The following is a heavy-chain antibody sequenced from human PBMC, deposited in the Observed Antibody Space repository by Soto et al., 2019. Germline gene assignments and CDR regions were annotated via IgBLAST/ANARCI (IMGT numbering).Heavy chain of an antibody. V-gene: IGHV5-51*01. Sequence: GEPLKISCKASGYSFTTYWIAWVRQMPGKGLEWMGIINPGDSDIRYSPSFQGQVTISADNSISTAYLQWSSLKASDTAMYYCARHEQFYYYYYGMDVWGQGTAVTVS. CDR3: ARHEQFYYYYYGMDV. CDR1: GYSFTTYW. J-gene: IGHJ6*02. D-gene: IGHD4-4*01. CDR2: INPGDSDI.